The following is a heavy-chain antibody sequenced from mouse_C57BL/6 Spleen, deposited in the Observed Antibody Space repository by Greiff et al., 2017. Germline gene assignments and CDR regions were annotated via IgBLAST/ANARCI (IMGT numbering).Heavy chain of an antibody. J-gene: IGHJ2*01. D-gene: IGHD1-1*01. CDR3: ARMIYTGSSFGY. CDR1: GYTFTSYW. Sequence: VQLQQPGAELVKPGASVKLSCKASGYTFTSYWMHWVKQRPGRGLEWIGRIDPNDGGTKYNEKFKGKATIPVDKPSSTAYMQLSSLTSEDAAVYYCARMIYTGSSFGYWGQGTTLTVSS. CDR2: IDPNDGGT. V-gene: IGHV1-62-3*01.